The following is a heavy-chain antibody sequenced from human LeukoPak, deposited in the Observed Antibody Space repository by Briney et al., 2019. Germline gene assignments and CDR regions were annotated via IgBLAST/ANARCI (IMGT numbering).Heavy chain of an antibody. J-gene: IGHJ4*02. CDR2: ISGSGGST. D-gene: IGHD3-10*01. CDR3: AKFFGSGSYYHEYYFDF. CDR1: GFTFSSYA. Sequence: GGSLRLSCAASGFTFSSYAMSWVRQAPGKGLEWVSAISGSGGSTYYADSVKGRFTISRDNSKNTLYLQMNSLRAEDTAVYYCAKFFGSGSYYHEYYFDFWGQGTLVTVSS. V-gene: IGHV3-23*01.